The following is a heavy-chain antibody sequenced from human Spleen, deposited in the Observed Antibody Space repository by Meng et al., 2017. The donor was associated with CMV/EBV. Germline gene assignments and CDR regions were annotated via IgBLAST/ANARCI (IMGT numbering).Heavy chain of an antibody. D-gene: IGHD1-14*01. Sequence: CKASGYTFTDYAISWVRQAPGQGLEWMGWISTYNGNTVCAHKFQGRVTMTTDTSTSTAYMELRDLGSVDTAVYYCARDGRPSGGSDYWGQGTLVTVSS. J-gene: IGHJ4*02. CDR3: ARDGRPSGGSDY. CDR1: GYTFTDYA. V-gene: IGHV1-18*01. CDR2: ISTYNGNT.